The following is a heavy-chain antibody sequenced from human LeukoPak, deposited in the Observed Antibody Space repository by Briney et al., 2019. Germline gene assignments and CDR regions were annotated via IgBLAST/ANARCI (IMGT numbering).Heavy chain of an antibody. CDR3: ARAIPPRAPYSSSSTTFDY. V-gene: IGHV4-59*01. CDR1: GGSISSYY. Sequence: PSETLSLTCTVSGGSISSYYWSWIRQPPGKGLEWIGYIYYSGSTNYNPSLKSRVTISVDTSKNQFSLKLSSVTAADTAVYYCARAIPPRAPYSSSSTTFDYWGQGTLVTVSS. CDR2: IYYSGST. J-gene: IGHJ4*02. D-gene: IGHD6-6*01.